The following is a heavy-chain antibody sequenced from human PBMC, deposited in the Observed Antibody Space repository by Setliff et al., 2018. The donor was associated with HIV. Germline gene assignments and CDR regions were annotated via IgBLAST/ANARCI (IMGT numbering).Heavy chain of an antibody. V-gene: IGHV4-61*02. D-gene: IGHD6-6*01. CDR1: GASINSNFYY. Sequence: PSETLSLTCTVSGASINSNFYYWSWIRQPAGKALEWIGRIYTSGSTNYNPSLKSRVTISVDTSKNHFSLKLSSVTAADTAVYYCAREGGAARPMDVWGKGTTVTVSS. CDR2: IYTSGST. CDR3: AREGGAARPMDV. J-gene: IGHJ6*03.